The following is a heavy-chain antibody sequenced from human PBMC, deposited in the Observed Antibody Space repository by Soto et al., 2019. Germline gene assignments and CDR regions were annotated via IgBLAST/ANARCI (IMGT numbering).Heavy chain of an antibody. J-gene: IGHJ4*02. D-gene: IGHD2-2*01. CDR3: AREGGYCSSTSCPAPFDY. CDR2: IWYDGSNK. Sequence: QVQLVESGGGVVQPGRSLRLSCAASGFTFRTYGMHWVRQAPGKGLEWVTVIWYDGSNKYYADSVKGRFTISRDNSKNTLYLQMNRLRAEDTAVYYCAREGGYCSSTSCPAPFDYWGQGTLVTVSS. V-gene: IGHV3-33*01. CDR1: GFTFRTYG.